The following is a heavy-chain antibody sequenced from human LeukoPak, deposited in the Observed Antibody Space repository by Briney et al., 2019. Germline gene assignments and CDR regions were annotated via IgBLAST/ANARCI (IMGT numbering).Heavy chain of an antibody. CDR3: AKGPGSSTSCPLFDP. D-gene: IGHD2-2*01. Sequence: PGGSLRLSCAASGFTFSSYAMSWVRQALGKGLEWVSAISGSGGSTYYADSVKGRFTISRDNSKNALYLQMNSLRAEDTAVYYCAKGPGSSTSCPLFDPWGQGTLVTVSS. CDR1: GFTFSSYA. CDR2: ISGSGGST. J-gene: IGHJ5*02. V-gene: IGHV3-23*01.